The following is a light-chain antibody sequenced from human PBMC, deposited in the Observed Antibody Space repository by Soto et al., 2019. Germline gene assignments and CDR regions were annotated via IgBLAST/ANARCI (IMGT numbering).Light chain of an antibody. Sequence: DIQMTQSPSTLSASVGDRITITCRASRSVSRLAWYQQKPGEAPKLLIYEASSLQSGVPSRFSGSGSGTEFTLTISILQPDDFATYYCLQYNSFSLTFGGGTKVEIK. CDR1: RSVSR. V-gene: IGKV1-5*03. CDR3: LQYNSFSLT. CDR2: EAS. J-gene: IGKJ4*01.